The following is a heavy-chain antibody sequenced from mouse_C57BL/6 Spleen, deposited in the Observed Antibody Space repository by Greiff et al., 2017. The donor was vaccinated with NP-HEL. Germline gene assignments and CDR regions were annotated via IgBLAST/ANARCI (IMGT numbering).Heavy chain of an antibody. CDR2: IDPSDSYT. CDR3: AREVYYFDY. V-gene: IGHV1-69*01. CDR1: GYTFTSYW. J-gene: IGHJ2*01. Sequence: VQLQQPGAELVMPGASVKLSCKASGYTFTSYWMHWVKQRPGQGLEWIGAIDPSDSYTNYNQKFKGKSTLTADKSSSTAYMQLSSLTSEDSAVYCCAREVYYFDYWGQGTTLTVSS.